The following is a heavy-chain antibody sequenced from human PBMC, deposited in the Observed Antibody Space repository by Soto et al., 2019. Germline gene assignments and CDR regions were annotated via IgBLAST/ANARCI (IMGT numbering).Heavy chain of an antibody. D-gene: IGHD2-8*01. Sequence: QVQLVESGGGLVKPGGSLRLSCAASGFTFSDYYMSWIRQAPGKGLEYISYISSSSRYIKYADSVKGRFTISRDNAKNSLYLQVNSLRAEDTAVYYCARGQWPNYYYGMDVWGQGTTVTVSS. J-gene: IGHJ6*02. CDR1: GFTFSDYY. CDR2: ISSSSRYI. V-gene: IGHV3-11*05. CDR3: ARGQWPNYYYGMDV.